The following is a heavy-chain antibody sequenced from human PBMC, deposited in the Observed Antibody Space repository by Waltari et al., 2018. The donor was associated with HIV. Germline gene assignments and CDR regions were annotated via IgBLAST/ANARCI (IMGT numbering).Heavy chain of an antibody. CDR2: INGDGNDI. J-gene: IGHJ4*02. CDR3: VGGGGWLIDY. D-gene: IGHD6-19*01. CDR1: TSSLSTDW. V-gene: IGHV3-74*01. Sequence: EVQLVESGGGLVQPGGSLRISCTASTSSLSTDWMQWIRQAPGKGLLWVSYINGDGNDIDYADSVKGRFAISRDNAKKTLYLEMNSLRAEDTAVYYCVGGGGWLIDYWGQGTLVTVSS.